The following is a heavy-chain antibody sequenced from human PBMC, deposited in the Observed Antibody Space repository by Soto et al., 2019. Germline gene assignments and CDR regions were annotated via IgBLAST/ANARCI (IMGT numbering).Heavy chain of an antibody. J-gene: IGHJ3*01. V-gene: IGHV3-74*01. Sequence: EVQLVESEGGLVQRGGSLRLSCAASGFTFNYYWMHWVRQAPGQGLVWVAHIQNDGSRTTYAHSVKGRFTISRDNATNRMYLQMNSLRAEDTAVYYCARGDLGGFDLWGQGTTVTVSS. CDR3: ARGDLGGFDL. CDR1: GFTFNYYW. D-gene: IGHD2-21*02. CDR2: IQNDGSRT.